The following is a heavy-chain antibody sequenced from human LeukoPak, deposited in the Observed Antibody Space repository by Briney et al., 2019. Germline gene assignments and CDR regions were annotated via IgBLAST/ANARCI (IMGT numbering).Heavy chain of an antibody. CDR1: GGSISSSSYY. CDR2: IYYSGST. CDR3: ARERRITMVRGVMTWFDP. Sequence: SETLSLTCTVSGGSISSSSYYWGWIRQPPGKGLEWIGSIYYSGSTYYNPSLSSRVSISVDTSKNQFSLKLSSVTAADTAVYYCARERRITMVRGVMTWFDPWSQGSLVTVSS. D-gene: IGHD3-10*01. J-gene: IGHJ5*02. V-gene: IGHV4-39*07.